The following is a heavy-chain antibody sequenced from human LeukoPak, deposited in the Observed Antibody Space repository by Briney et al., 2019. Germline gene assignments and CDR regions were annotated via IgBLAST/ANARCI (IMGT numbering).Heavy chain of an antibody. CDR1: GLTFSSYA. J-gene: IGHJ4*02. D-gene: IGHD3-16*01. CDR3: ARHYVWGSFNY. V-gene: IGHV3-23*01. Sequence: GGSLRLSCAASGLTFSSYAMSWVRQAPGKGLEWVSAISGSGGSTYYADSVKGRFTISRDNSKNTLYLQMNSLRAEDTAVYYCARHYVWGSFNYWGQGTLVTVSS. CDR2: ISGSGGST.